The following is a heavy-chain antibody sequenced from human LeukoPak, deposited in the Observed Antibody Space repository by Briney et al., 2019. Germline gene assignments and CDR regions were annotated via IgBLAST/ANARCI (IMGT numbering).Heavy chain of an antibody. D-gene: IGHD3-3*01. CDR2: ISSSSSYI. J-gene: IGHJ4*02. CDR1: GFTVSSNY. Sequence: PGGSLRLSCAASGFTVSSNYMSWVRQAPGKGLEWVSSISSSSSYIYYADSVKGRFTISRDNAKNSLYLQMNSLRAEDTAVYYCARDDSGYYKRYFDYWGQGTLVTVSS. CDR3: ARDDSGYYKRYFDY. V-gene: IGHV3-21*01.